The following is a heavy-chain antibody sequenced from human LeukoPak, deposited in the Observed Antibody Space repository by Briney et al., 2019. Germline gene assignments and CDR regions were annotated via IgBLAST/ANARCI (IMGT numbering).Heavy chain of an antibody. CDR2: IIPILGIA. Sequence: SVKVSCKASGGTFSSYAISWVRQAPGQGLEWMGRIIPILGIANYAQKFQGRVTITADKSTSTAYMELSSLRSEDTAVYYCARTMVRDFREDYWGQGTLVTVSS. J-gene: IGHJ4*02. CDR1: GGTFSSYA. D-gene: IGHD3-10*01. V-gene: IGHV1-69*04. CDR3: ARTMVRDFREDY.